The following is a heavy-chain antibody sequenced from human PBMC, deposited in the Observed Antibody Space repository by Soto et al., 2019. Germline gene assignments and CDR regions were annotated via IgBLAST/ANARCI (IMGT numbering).Heavy chain of an antibody. D-gene: IGHD5-12*01. V-gene: IGHV3-33*01. CDR2: IWYDGSNK. J-gene: IGHJ4*02. CDR1: GFTFSSYG. Sequence: QVQLVESGGGVVQPGRSLRLSCAASGFTFSSYGMHWVRQAPGKGLEWVAVIWYDGSNKYYADSVKGRFTISRDNSKNTLYLQMNSLRAEDTAGYYCARARRPLEMATRIHAYWGQGTLVTVSS. CDR3: ARARRPLEMATRIHAY.